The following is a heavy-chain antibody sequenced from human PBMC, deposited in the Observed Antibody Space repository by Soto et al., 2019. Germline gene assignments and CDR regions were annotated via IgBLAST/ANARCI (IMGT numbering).Heavy chain of an antibody. CDR2: LYWDDDK. D-gene: IGHD4-17*01. CDR1: GFSLTTGGVG. J-gene: IGHJ5*02. Sequence: QITLKESGPTVVKPPQTLTLTCTFSGFSLTTGGVGVGWFRQPPGKAREWLALLYWDDDKRYRPSLKNRLTITKDTSNNQVVLTMTNMDPVDTATYYCAHRPYGDYSYLFAPWGQGTLVTFSS. CDR3: AHRPYGDYSYLFAP. V-gene: IGHV2-5*02.